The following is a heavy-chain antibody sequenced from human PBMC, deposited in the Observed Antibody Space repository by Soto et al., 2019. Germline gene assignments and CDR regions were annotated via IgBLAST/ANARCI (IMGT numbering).Heavy chain of an antibody. V-gene: IGHV3-23*01. CDR3: AKDHSQWRYCSSTSCYGYFDP. D-gene: IGHD2-2*01. J-gene: IGHJ5*02. CDR1: GFTFSSYA. Sequence: PGGSLRLSCAASGFTFSSYAMSWVRQAPGKGLEWVSAISGSGGSTYYADSVKGRFTISRDNSKNTLYLQMNSLRAEDTAVYYCAKDHSQWRYCSSTSCYGYFDPWGQGTLVTVSS. CDR2: ISGSGGST.